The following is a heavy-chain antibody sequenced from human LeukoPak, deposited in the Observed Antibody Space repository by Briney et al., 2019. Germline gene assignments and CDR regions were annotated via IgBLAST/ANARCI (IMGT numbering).Heavy chain of an antibody. CDR3: AKIRPPAYDI. V-gene: IGHV3-23*01. J-gene: IGHJ3*02. CDR1: GFTFSSYA. CDR2: ISGRDGST. Sequence: PGGSLRLSCAASGFTFSSYAMNWVRQAPGKGLEWVSAISGRDGSTYYADSVKGRFTISRDNFKNTLYLQMNSLRAEDTAVYYCAKIRPPAYDIWSQGTMVTVSS. D-gene: IGHD3-3*02.